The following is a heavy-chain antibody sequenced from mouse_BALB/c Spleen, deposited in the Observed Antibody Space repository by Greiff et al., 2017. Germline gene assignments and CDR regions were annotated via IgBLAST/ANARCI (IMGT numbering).Heavy chain of an antibody. J-gene: IGHJ3*01. Sequence: QVQLKESGAELVRPGVSVKISCKGSGYTFTDYAMHWVKQSHAKSLEWIGVISTYYGDASYNQKFKGKATMTVDKSSSTAYMELARLTSEDSAIYYCATPVVAPGFAYWGQGTLVTVSA. CDR3: ATPVVAPGFAY. D-gene: IGHD1-1*01. CDR2: ISTYYGDA. CDR1: GYTFTDYA. V-gene: IGHV1S137*01.